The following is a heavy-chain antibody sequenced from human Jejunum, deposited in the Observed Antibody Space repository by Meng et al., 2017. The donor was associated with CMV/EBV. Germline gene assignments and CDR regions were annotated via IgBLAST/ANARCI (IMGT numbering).Heavy chain of an antibody. CDR1: GSINTGGNF. D-gene: IGHD3-3*01. CDR2: IYYFRGGT. CDR3: ARLLWSGDVYFHY. Sequence: GSINTGGNFGSWIRQHPGKGLEWIGNIYYFRGGTNYNPSFKSRVTISMDTSKNQFSLKLTSVTAADTAVYYCARLLWSGDVYFHYWGQGTLVTVSS. V-gene: IGHV4-31*02. J-gene: IGHJ4*02.